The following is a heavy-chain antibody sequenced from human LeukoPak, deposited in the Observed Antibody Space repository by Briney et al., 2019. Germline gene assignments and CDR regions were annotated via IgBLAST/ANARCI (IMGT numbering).Heavy chain of an antibody. Sequence: GESLKISCKASGYSFTSYWIGWVRQMPGKGLEWMGTIYPGDSDTRYSPSFQGQVTISADKSISTAYLRWSSLKASDIAMYYCARVSDHYFDYWGQGTLATVSS. D-gene: IGHD1-14*01. J-gene: IGHJ4*02. CDR2: IYPGDSDT. CDR1: GYSFTSYW. CDR3: ARVSDHYFDY. V-gene: IGHV5-51*01.